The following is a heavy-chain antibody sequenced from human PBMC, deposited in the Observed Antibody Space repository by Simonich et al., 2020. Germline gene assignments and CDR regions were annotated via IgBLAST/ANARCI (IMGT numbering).Heavy chain of an antibody. CDR3: ARGLRVAAAGTAFQH. CDR2: IHHSGST. J-gene: IGHJ1*01. CDR1: GGSFSGYY. V-gene: IGHV4-34*01. D-gene: IGHD6-13*01. Sequence: QVQLQQWGAGLLKPSETLSLTCAVYGGSFSGYYWSWIRQPPGKGLEWIGEIHHSGSTNYNPSLKRRVTISVDTSKNQFSLKLSSVTAADTAVYYCARGLRVAAAGTAFQHWGQGTLVTVSS.